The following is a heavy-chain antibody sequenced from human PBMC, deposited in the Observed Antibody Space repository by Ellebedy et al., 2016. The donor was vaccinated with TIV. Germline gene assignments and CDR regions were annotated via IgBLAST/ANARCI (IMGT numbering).Heavy chain of an antibody. D-gene: IGHD3-16*01. CDR3: AKDMTLAGENWFDP. V-gene: IGHV3-30-3*01. CDR2: ISYDGSNK. Sequence: GESLKISXAASGFTFSSYAMHWVRQAPGKGLEWVAVISYDGSNKYYADSVKGRFTISRDNSKNTLYLQMNSLRAEGTALYYCAKDMTLAGENWFDPWGQGTLVTVSS. J-gene: IGHJ5*02. CDR1: GFTFSSYA.